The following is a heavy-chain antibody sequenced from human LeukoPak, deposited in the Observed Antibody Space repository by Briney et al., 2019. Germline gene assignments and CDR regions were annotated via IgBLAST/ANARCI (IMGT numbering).Heavy chain of an antibody. J-gene: IGHJ6*02. CDR3: ARDKPLTLGATHYYYGMDV. V-gene: IGHV4-59*01. Sequence: SETLSLTCPASGGSISSYYWSWIRQPPGKGLEWIGYIYYSGSTNYNPSLKSRVTISVDTSKTQFSLKLSSVTAADTAVYYCARDKPLTLGATHYYYGMDVWGQGTTVTVSS. CDR2: IYYSGST. D-gene: IGHD1-26*01. CDR1: GGSISSYY.